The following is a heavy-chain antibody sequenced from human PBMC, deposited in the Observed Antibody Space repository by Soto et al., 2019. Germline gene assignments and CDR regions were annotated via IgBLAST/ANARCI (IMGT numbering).Heavy chain of an antibody. V-gene: IGHV4-34*01. D-gene: IGHD3-3*01. CDR2: IDHSGYT. CDR1: GGSFSGYY. CDR3: ARVRDWFDP. J-gene: IGHJ5*02. Sequence: SETLSLTCAVYGGSFSGYYWNWIRQPPGKGLEWIGEIDHSGYTNYNPSLKGRVTISVDTSKNQFSLRLTSVTAADTAVYYCARVRDWFDPWGQGTLVTVSS.